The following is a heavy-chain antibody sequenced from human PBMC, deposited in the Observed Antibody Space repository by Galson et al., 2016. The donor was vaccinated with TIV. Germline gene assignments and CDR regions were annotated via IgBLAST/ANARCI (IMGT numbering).Heavy chain of an antibody. D-gene: IGHD7-27*01. CDR3: IRDLGRLRDF. CDR1: GGTFSTSV. V-gene: IGHV1-46*03. CDR2: IDPTYGGT. Sequence: SANVSCKASGGTFSTSVFNWVRQAPGQGLEWMGVIDPTYGGTTFAQKFQALVTMTRDTSTSTVYMEVSGLKSDDTAVYYCIRDLGRLRDFWGQGTLVTVSS. J-gene: IGHJ4*02.